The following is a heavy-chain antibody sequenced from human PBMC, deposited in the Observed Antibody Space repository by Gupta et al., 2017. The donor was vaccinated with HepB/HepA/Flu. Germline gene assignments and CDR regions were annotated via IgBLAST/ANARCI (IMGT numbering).Heavy chain of an antibody. Sequence: EVQVLESGGGLVQPGGSLRLSCAASGFPYSTYGMSWVRQAPGEGLEGVASISGDGSSTYYADSGKGRLTISRDNSKNTRYLQMNSLRAEETAIYYCAKMNNPDGWSGYGIDYWGQGTLVTVSS. CDR3: AKMNNPDGWSGYGIDY. J-gene: IGHJ4*02. CDR1: GFPYSTYG. D-gene: IGHD3-3*01. V-gene: IGHV3-23*01. CDR2: ISGDGSST.